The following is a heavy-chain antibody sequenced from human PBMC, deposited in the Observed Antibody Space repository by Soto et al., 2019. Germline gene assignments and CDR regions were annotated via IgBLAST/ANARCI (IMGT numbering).Heavy chain of an antibody. CDR1: GGSISSGDYY. J-gene: IGHJ5*02. V-gene: IGHV4-30-4*01. CDR3: ARDWGYSSSFGFGNWFDP. CDR2: IYYSGST. D-gene: IGHD6-6*01. Sequence: QVQLQESGPGLVKPSQTLSLTCTVSGGSISSGDYYWSWIRQPPGKGLEWIGYIYYSGSTYYNPSLKSRGTISGDTAQNQVPPKLSSVTAADTAVYYCARDWGYSSSFGFGNWFDPWGQGTLVTVSS.